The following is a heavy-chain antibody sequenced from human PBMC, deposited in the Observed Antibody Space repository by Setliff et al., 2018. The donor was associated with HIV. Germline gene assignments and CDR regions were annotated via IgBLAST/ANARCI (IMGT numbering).Heavy chain of an antibody. D-gene: IGHD3-3*01. Sequence: WVRQPPGKGLEWIGEINESGRINYNPSLKSRLIISVDTSKKQFSLNLISMTAADTAVYFCARETDVSTSWFGGYYFDFWGQGTVVTVSS. CDR3: ARETDVSTSWFGGYYFDF. J-gene: IGHJ4*02. CDR2: INESGRI. V-gene: IGHV4-34*01.